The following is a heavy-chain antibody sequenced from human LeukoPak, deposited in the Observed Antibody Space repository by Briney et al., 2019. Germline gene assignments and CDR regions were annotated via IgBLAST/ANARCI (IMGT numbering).Heavy chain of an antibody. D-gene: IGHD3-3*01. J-gene: IGHJ3*01. V-gene: IGHV3-23*01. Sequence: PGGSPRLSWAASGFTFRSYAMTWVRQAPGKGLEWVSAISGSGAKTYYADSVKGRFTISRDNSRNTLYLQMNSLRVEDTAVYYCAQGDSYYDFLLSVWGQGTMVTVSS. CDR2: ISGSGAKT. CDR3: AQGDSYYDFLLSV. CDR1: GFTFRSYA.